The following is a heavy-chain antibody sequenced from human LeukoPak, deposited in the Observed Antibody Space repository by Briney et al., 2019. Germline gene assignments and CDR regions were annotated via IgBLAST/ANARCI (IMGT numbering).Heavy chain of an antibody. V-gene: IGHV4-4*07. J-gene: IGHJ4*02. CDR1: GGSISGLY. Sequence: SETLSLTCTVSGGSISGLYWSWIRQPAGKGLEWIGRIYTGGGTNYNPSLKSRVSMSVDTSKNQFSLKLNSVTAADTAVYFYARDVGFTKDWGQGTLVTVS. CDR3: ARDVGFTKD. D-gene: IGHD1-26*01. CDR2: IYTGGGT.